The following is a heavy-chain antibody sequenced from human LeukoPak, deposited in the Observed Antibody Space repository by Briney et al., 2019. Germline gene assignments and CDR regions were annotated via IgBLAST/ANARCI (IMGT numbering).Heavy chain of an antibody. D-gene: IGHD4-17*01. CDR2: IYYTGNT. V-gene: IGHV4-59*01. CDR1: GASFSSYY. J-gene: IGHJ3*02. Sequence: PSETLSLTCTVSGASFSSYYWSWIRQPPGEGLEWVGYIYYTGNTNYNPSLKSRITISVDTSKNQFALNLRSVSAADTAVYYCARDELGDYRAFDIWGQGTMVTVSS. CDR3: ARDELGDYRAFDI.